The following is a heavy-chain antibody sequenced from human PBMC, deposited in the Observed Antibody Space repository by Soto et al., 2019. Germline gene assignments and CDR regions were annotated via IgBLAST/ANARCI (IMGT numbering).Heavy chain of an antibody. D-gene: IGHD5-18*01. J-gene: IGHJ4*02. V-gene: IGHV1-69*01. CDR2: IIPIFGTP. CDR1: GGTFSSYG. Sequence: QVQLVQSGAEVKKPGSSVKVSCKASGGTFSSYGIRWVRQAPGQGLEWMGGIIPIFGTPNYAQQFQGRVTITADDSTRTAYMELSSLRSDDTAVYYCARPLERGYTYGFIYWGQGTLVTVSS. CDR3: ARPLERGYTYGFIY.